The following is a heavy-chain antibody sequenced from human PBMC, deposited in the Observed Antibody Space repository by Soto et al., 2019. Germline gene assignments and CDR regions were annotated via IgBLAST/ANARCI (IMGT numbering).Heavy chain of an antibody. Sequence: QVVLQESGPGLVKPAATLYLTCSVSGRSITSYYWSWVRQPPGKGLEWIGYIYDNGITSQNPSLKRRVTMSADTSQNQFALKLTSVTGADTAVYYCARTYDSNGYANEFDSWGQGILVTVTS. CDR1: GRSITSYY. CDR2: IYDNGIT. J-gene: IGHJ4*02. CDR3: ARTYDSNGYANEFDS. D-gene: IGHD3-22*01. V-gene: IGHV4-59*12.